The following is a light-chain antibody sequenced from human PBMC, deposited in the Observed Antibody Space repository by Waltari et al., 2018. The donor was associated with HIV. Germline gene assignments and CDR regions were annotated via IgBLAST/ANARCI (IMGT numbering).Light chain of an antibody. CDR3: ATWDDSLNGWV. Sequence: QYVLTQPPSASGTPGQRVTIPCSGSSSNIGSNTVNWYQQLPVTAPKLLIYSNNQRPSGVPDRFSGSKSGTSASLAISGLQSEDEADYYCATWDDSLNGWVFGGGTKLTVL. CDR2: SNN. J-gene: IGLJ3*02. V-gene: IGLV1-44*01. CDR1: SSNIGSNT.